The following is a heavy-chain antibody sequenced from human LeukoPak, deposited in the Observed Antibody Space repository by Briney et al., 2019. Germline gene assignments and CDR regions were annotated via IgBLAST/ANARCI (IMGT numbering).Heavy chain of an antibody. CDR1: GGSISSSSYY. CDR2: IYYSGST. V-gene: IGHV4-39*01. J-gene: IGHJ4*02. Sequence: SETLSLTCTVSGGSISSSSYYWGWIRQPPGKGLEWIGSIYYSGSTFYNPSLKSRVTISVDTSKIQFSLKLSSVTAADTALYYCARHDYGGNSAFDYWGQGTLVTVSS. D-gene: IGHD4-23*01. CDR3: ARHDYGGNSAFDY.